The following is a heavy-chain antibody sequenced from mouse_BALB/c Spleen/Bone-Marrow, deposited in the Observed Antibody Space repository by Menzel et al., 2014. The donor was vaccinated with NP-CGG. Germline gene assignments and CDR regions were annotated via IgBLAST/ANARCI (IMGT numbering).Heavy chain of an antibody. J-gene: IGHJ2*01. Sequence: QVQLKQSGAELVRPGASVKLSCKASGYTFTGYWMNWVKQRPGQGLEWIGMIDPSDSETHYNQMFKDKATLSVDKSSSTAYMQLSSLTSDDPAVNYCARKYGKGGDYWGQGTTLTVSS. CDR1: GYTFTGYW. V-gene: IGHV1-61*01. CDR2: IDPSDSET. CDR3: ARKYGKGGDY. D-gene: IGHD2-10*02.